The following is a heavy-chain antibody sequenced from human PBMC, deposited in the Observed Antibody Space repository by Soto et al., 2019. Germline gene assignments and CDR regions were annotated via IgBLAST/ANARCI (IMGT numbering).Heavy chain of an antibody. Sequence: VQLVQSGAEVRKPGSSVKVSCKASGGTFSSYAMSWVRQAPGKGLEWVSAISGSGGSTYYADSVKGRFTISRENSKNTLYLQMNSLRAEDTAVYYCATLGGYSGYEDYWGQGTLVTVSS. CDR3: ATLGGYSGYEDY. CDR2: ISGSGGST. D-gene: IGHD5-12*01. V-gene: IGHV3-23*04. CDR1: GGTFSSYA. J-gene: IGHJ4*02.